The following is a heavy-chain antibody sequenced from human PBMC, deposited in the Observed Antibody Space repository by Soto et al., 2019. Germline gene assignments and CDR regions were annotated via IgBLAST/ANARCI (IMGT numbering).Heavy chain of an antibody. CDR2: IYDSGST. J-gene: IGHJ2*01. CDR3: AREVIPLTTDWYFDL. Sequence: QLRESGPGLVNPSETRSLTCLFSVGSFGGGVGGLSYWGWIRQPPGKGRGWIGYIYDSGSTYYNPSLKSRVTISVDTSKNQFSLRLSSVTAADTAVYYCAREVIPLTTDWYFDLWGRGTLVTVSS. V-gene: IGHV4-30-4*01. CDR1: VGSFGGGVGGLSY. D-gene: IGHD4-17*01.